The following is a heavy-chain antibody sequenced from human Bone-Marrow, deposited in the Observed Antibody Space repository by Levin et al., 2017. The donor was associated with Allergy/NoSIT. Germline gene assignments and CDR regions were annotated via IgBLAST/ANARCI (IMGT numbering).Heavy chain of an antibody. CDR1: GGSFSGYY. CDR3: ARGYFWSGYYDY. J-gene: IGHJ4*02. CDR2: INHSGRT. Sequence: GSLRLSCAVYGGSFSGYYWSWIRQPPGKGLEWIGEINHSGRTNYNPSLKSRVTISVDTSKNQFSLRLSSVSAADTAVYYCARGYFWSGYYDYWGQGTLVTVSS. V-gene: IGHV4-34*01. D-gene: IGHD3-3*01.